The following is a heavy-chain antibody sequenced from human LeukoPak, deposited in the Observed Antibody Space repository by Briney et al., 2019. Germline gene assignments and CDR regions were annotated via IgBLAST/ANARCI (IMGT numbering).Heavy chain of an antibody. CDR2: IYPGDSDT. D-gene: IGHD3-22*01. J-gene: IGHJ4*02. Sequence: GESLKISCKGSGYSFPSYWIAWVRQMPGKGLEWMGIIYPGDSDTRYSPSSQGLVAISADKSISTAYLQWSSLKASDTAMYYCARGINYNDRSGYDYWGQGTLVTVSS. V-gene: IGHV5-51*01. CDR3: ARGINYNDRSGYDY. CDR1: GYSFPSYW.